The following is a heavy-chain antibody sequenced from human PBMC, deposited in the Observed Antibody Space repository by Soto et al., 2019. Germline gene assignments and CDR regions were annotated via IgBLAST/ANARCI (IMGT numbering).Heavy chain of an antibody. CDR1: GYNFTSYD. Sequence: XSVKVSCKASGYNFTSYDIIWVRQVTGQGLEWMGWMSPESGQSVIEEKFRGRVTLTRNISINTAYLEVNSLTSAETAVFYCARVGYRDVWILSYWGQGTLVT. CDR3: ARVGYRDVWILSY. CDR2: MSPESGQS. V-gene: IGHV1-8*01. J-gene: IGHJ4*02. D-gene: IGHD2-2*03.